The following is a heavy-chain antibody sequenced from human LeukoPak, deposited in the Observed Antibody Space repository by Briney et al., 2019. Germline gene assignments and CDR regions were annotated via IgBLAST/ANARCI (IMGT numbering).Heavy chain of an antibody. CDR2: INPTSGSA. CDR3: ARDWAHGSFDY. D-gene: IGHD3-10*01. V-gene: IGHV1-46*01. CDR1: GYTFSGYS. Sequence: ASVKVSCKASGYTFSGYSMHWVRQAPGQGPEGMGMINPTSGSATYAQKFQGSVTMTRDTSTSPLYMELSSLRSDDTAVYYCARDWAHGSFDYWGQGTPVIVSS. J-gene: IGHJ4*02.